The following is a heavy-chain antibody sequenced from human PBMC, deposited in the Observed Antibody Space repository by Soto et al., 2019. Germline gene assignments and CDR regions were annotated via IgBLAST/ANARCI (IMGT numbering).Heavy chain of an antibody. Sequence: SETLSLTCAVYGGSFSGYYWSWIRQPPGKGLEWIGEINHSGSTDYNPSLKSRVTISVDTSKNQFSLKLSSVTAADTAVYYCARVGTYYDFWSGQRYYYYGMDVWGQGTTVTVSS. D-gene: IGHD3-3*01. CDR3: ARVGTYYDFWSGQRYYYYGMDV. V-gene: IGHV4-34*01. CDR2: INHSGST. J-gene: IGHJ6*02. CDR1: GGSFSGYY.